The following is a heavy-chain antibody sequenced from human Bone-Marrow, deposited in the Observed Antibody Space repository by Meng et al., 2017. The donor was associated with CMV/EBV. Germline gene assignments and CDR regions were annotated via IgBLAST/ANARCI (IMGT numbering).Heavy chain of an antibody. Sequence: GGSLRLSCAASGFSFSCYGMKWVRQAPGKGLEWVTVISYDGDNKYKADSVKGRFTISRDNSKNTLYLQMNSLRAEDTAVYYCARDGGSDYYYYGMDVWGQGTTVTVSS. V-gene: IGHV3-30*03. CDR1: GFSFSCYG. CDR3: ARDGGSDYYYYGMDV. CDR2: ISYDGDNK. D-gene: IGHD3-16*01. J-gene: IGHJ6*02.